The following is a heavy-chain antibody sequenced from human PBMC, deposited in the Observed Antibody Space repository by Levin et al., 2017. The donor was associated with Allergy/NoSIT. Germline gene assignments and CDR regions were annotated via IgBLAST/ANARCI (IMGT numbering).Heavy chain of an antibody. CDR3: ARELLSPDYGDYVLDDAFDI. J-gene: IGHJ3*02. CDR2: IIPIFGTA. CDR1: GGTFSSYA. Sequence: ASVKVSCKASGGTFSSYAISWVRQAPGQGLEWMGGIIPIFGTANYAQKFQGRVTITADESTSTAYMELSSLRSEDTAVYYCARELLSPDYGDYVLDDAFDIWGQGTMVTVSS. D-gene: IGHD4-17*01. V-gene: IGHV1-69*13.